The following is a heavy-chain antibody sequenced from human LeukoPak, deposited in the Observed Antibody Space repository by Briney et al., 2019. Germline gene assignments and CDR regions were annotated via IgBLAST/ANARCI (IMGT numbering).Heavy chain of an antibody. CDR2: IYSGGST. J-gene: IGHJ4*02. V-gene: IGHV3-53*01. Sequence: LSGGSLRLSCAASGFTVSSNYMSWVRQAPGKGLEWVSVIYSGGSTYYADSVKGRFTISRDNSKNTLYLQMNSLRAEDTAVYYCARWYSSGWYSDYWGQGTLVTVSS. CDR3: ARWYSSGWYSDY. D-gene: IGHD6-19*01. CDR1: GFTVSSNY.